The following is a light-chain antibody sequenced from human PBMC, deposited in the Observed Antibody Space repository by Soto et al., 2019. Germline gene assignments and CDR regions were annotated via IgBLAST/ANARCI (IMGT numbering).Light chain of an antibody. Sequence: DIQMTQSPSTLSATVGDRVTITCRASQSISSWLAWYQQKPGKAPKLLIYKASSLESGVPSRFSGSGSGTEFTLTISSLQPDDFATYYCQQYKRFWMFGQGTKVEIK. V-gene: IGKV1-5*03. CDR3: QQYKRFWM. CDR1: QSISSW. CDR2: KAS. J-gene: IGKJ1*01.